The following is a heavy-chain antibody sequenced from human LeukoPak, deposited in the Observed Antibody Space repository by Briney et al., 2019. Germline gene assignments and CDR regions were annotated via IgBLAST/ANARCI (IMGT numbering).Heavy chain of an antibody. CDR2: ISVYNGKT. CDR1: GYTFTDYG. CDR3: TRVRSITGTTGLRYYFDY. J-gene: IGHJ4*02. Sequence: ASVKVPCKASGYTFTDYGITWVRQAPGQGLEWMGWISVYNGKTNYAQKVQGRVTMTTDTSTSTAYMELRSLNSDDTAIYYCTRVRSITGTTGLRYYFDYWGQGTLVAVSS. V-gene: IGHV1-18*01. D-gene: IGHD1-7*01.